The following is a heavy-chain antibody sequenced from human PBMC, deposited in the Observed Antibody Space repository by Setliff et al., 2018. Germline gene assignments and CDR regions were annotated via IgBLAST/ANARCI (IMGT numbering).Heavy chain of an antibody. CDR2: INHGRTT. D-gene: IGHD3-3*01. CDR1: GGSFSDYF. CDR3: ARGRGTPSYNFWIFDF. Sequence: SETLSLTCAVYGGSFSDYFWSWIRQPPGKGLEWISEINHGRTTNFNPSLKSRVTISVDTSKNQFSLTLSSVTAADTAVYYCARGRGTPSYNFWIFDFWSQGTLVTVS. V-gene: IGHV4-34*01. J-gene: IGHJ4*02.